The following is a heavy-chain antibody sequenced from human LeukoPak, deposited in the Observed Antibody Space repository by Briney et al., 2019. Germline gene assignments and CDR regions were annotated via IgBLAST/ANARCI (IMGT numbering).Heavy chain of an antibody. CDR3: ARKGYDSSGLRFDP. CDR2: ISSSSSYI. D-gene: IGHD3-22*01. Sequence: GGSLRLSCAASGFTFSSYSMNWVRQAPGKGLEWVSSISSSSSYIYYADSLKGRFTISRDNAKNSLYLQMNSLRAEDTAVYYCARKGYDSSGLRFDPWGQGTLVTVSS. J-gene: IGHJ5*02. V-gene: IGHV3-21*01. CDR1: GFTFSSYS.